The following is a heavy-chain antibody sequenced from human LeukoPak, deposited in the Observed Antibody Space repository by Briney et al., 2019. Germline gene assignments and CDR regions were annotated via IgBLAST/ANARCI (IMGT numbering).Heavy chain of an antibody. CDR3: AREPILGLLKFDP. CDR2: IYHSGST. Sequence: SETLSLTCAVSGGSISSSNWWSWVRQPPGKGLEWIGEIYHSGSTNYNPSLTSRVTISVDKSKNQFSLKLSSVTAADTAVYYCAREPILGLLKFDPWGQGTLVTVSS. D-gene: IGHD3-9*01. V-gene: IGHV4-4*02. CDR1: GGSISSSNW. J-gene: IGHJ5*02.